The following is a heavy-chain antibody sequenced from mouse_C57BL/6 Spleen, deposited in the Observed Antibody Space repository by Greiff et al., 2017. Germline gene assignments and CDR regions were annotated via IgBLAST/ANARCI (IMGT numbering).Heavy chain of an antibody. CDR3: AGGVATGDYYAMDY. CDR2: IWRGGST. Sequence: QVQLKESGPGLVQPSQSLSITCTVSGFSLTSYGVHWVRQSPGKGLEWLGVIWRGGSTDYNAAFMSRLSITKDNSKSQVFFKMNSLQADDTAIYYCAGGVATGDYYAMDYWGQGTSVTVSS. D-gene: IGHD1-1*02. J-gene: IGHJ4*01. V-gene: IGHV2-5*01. CDR1: GFSLTSYG.